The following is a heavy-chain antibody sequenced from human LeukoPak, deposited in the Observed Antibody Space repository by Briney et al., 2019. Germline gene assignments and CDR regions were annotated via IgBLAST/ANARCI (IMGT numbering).Heavy chain of an antibody. CDR2: IYYSGST. CDR1: GGSISSGGYY. J-gene: IGHJ4*02. Sequence: SETRSLTCTVSGGSISSGGYYWSWIRQHPGKGLEWIGYIYYSGSTYYNPSLKSRVTISVDTSKNQFSLKLSSVTAADTAVYYCARAGYSSSWYLDYWGQGTLVTVSS. CDR3: ARAGYSSSWYLDY. V-gene: IGHV4-31*03. D-gene: IGHD6-13*01.